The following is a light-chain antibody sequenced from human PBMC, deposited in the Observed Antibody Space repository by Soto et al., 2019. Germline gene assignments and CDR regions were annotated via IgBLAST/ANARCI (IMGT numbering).Light chain of an antibody. CDR2: EVS. CDR3: SSYTSSSTFLL. CDR1: SSDIGTYNY. J-gene: IGLJ2*01. V-gene: IGLV2-14*01. Sequence: QSALTQPASMSGSPGQSITISWTGTSSDIGTYNYVSWYQQHPGKVPKLMIYEVSNRPSGVSNRFSGSKSGNAASLTISGLQAEDEADYYCSSYTSSSTFLLFGGGTKVTVL.